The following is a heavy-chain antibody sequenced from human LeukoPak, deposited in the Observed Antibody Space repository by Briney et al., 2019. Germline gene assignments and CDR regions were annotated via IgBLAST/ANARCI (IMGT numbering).Heavy chain of an antibody. CDR3: ARQEEDSYFEH. J-gene: IGHJ4*02. CDR1: GFTFSDYG. D-gene: IGHD3-9*01. Sequence: PGGSLRLSCAASGFTFSDYGMHWVRQAPGKGLKWVATISSDGSAKYYGDSVQGRFTVSRDNSKKTVNLEVSSLRIEDTAVYYCARQEEDSYFEHWGQGALVTVSS. V-gene: IGHV3-30*03. CDR2: ISSDGSAK.